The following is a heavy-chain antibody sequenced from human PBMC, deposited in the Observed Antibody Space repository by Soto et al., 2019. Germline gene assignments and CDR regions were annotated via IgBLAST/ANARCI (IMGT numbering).Heavy chain of an antibody. V-gene: IGHV1-18*01. J-gene: IGHJ5*02. D-gene: IGHD3-16*01. CDR2: ISGYNGNT. Sequence: QVQLVQSGAEVKKPGASVKVSCKASGYTFSNYGINWVRQAPGQGLEWMGWISGYNGNTNYAHSLQGRVTMTTDTSTSTAYMELRSLTSDDSAVYYCARGAWTGRMGGASWGQGTLVTVSS. CDR3: ARGAWTGRMGGAS. CDR1: GYTFSNYG.